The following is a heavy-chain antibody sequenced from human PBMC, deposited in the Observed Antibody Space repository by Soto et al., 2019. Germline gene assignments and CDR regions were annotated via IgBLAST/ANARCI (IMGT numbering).Heavy chain of an antibody. CDR3: AKTRADSSSSRDY. D-gene: IGHD6-6*01. V-gene: IGHV3-30*18. Sequence: GGSLRLSCAASGFTFSSYGMHWVRQAPGKGLEWVAVISYDGSNKYYADSVKGRFTISRDNSKNTLYLQMNSLRAEDTAVYYCAKTRADSSSSRDYWGQGTLVTVSS. CDR1: GFTFSSYG. J-gene: IGHJ4*02. CDR2: ISYDGSNK.